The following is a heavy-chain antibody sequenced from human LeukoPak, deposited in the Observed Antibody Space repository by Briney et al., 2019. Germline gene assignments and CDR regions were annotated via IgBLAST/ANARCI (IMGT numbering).Heavy chain of an antibody. D-gene: IGHD4-23*01. CDR1: GFTFSNYW. CDR3: ARDKYGGNSNAFDI. V-gene: IGHV3-74*01. J-gene: IGHJ3*02. CDR2: VGTDGSST. Sequence: GGSLRLSCAASGFTFSNYWMDWVRQVPGKVPVWVSRVGTDGSSTAYADYVKGRFTISRDNAKNTLYLQMNSLRVEDTAVYYCARDKYGGNSNAFDIWGQGTLVTVS.